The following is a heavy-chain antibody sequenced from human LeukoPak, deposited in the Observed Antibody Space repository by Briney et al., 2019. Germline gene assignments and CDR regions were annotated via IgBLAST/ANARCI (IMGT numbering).Heavy chain of an antibody. CDR1: GGSFSGYY. CDR3: ATHQARYSSSWYPYFDY. CDR2: INHSGST. V-gene: IGHV4-34*01. Sequence: PSETLSLTCAVYGGSFSGYYWSWIRQPPGKGLEWIGEINHSGSTNYNPSLKSRVTISVDTSKNQFSLKLSSVTAADTVVYYCATHQARYSSSWYPYFDYWGQGTLVTVSS. D-gene: IGHD6-13*01. J-gene: IGHJ4*02.